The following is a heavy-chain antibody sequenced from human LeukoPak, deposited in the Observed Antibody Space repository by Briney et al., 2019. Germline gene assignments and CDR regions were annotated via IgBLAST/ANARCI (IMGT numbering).Heavy chain of an antibody. CDR2: IRSKASSYAT. CDR3: TRLNDSSAYLYDSYAMDV. Sequence: GGSLRLSCAASGFSFSGPAMHWVRQASGKGLEWVGRIRSKASSYATAYAASVIGRFTISRDDSKNTAYLQMNSLKTEDTAVYYCTRLNDSSAYLYDSYAMDVWGQGTTVTVSS. D-gene: IGHD3-22*01. J-gene: IGHJ6*02. CDR1: GFSFSGPA. V-gene: IGHV3-73*01.